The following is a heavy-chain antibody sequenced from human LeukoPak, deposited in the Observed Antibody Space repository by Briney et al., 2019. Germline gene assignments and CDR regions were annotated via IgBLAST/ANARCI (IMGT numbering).Heavy chain of an antibody. Sequence: EASVKVSCKASGYTFTGYYMHWARQAPGQGFEWMGWINPNSGGTNYAQNFQGRVTMTRDTSISTAYMELSRLTSDDTAVYYCARSQMLGSFDYWGQGTLVTVSS. CDR2: INPNSGGT. V-gene: IGHV1-2*02. CDR3: ARSQMLGSFDY. J-gene: IGHJ4*02. CDR1: GYTFTGYY. D-gene: IGHD3-10*01.